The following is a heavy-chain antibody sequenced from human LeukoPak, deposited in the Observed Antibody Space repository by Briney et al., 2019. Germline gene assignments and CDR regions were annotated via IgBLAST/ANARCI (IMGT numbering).Heavy chain of an antibody. D-gene: IGHD1-20*01. CDR3: ARAHITTSWFDP. Sequence: ASVKVSCKASGYTFTSYGISWVRQAPGQGLEWMGWISAYNGNTNYAQKLQGRVTMTTDTSTSTAYMELRSLRSDDTAVYYCARAHITTSWFDPWGQGILVTVSS. CDR1: GYTFTSYG. CDR2: ISAYNGNT. J-gene: IGHJ5*02. V-gene: IGHV1-18*01.